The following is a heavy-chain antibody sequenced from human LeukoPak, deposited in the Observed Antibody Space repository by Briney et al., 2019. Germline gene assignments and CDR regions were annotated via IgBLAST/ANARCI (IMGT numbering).Heavy chain of an antibody. V-gene: IGHV3-21*01. Sequence: GGSLRLSCSASGFTFSDYDMNWIRQAPGKGLEWVSSISGLSSYTYYGESVKGRFSISRDNAKNSLYLQMNSLGAEDTATYYCGRAFPPLRTSSAGDLWGQGILVTVSS. J-gene: IGHJ4*02. CDR3: GRAFPPLRTSSAGDL. CDR2: ISGLSSYT. D-gene: IGHD3-16*01. CDR1: GFTFSDYD.